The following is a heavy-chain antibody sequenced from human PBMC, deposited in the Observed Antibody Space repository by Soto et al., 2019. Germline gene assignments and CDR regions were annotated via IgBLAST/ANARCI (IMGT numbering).Heavy chain of an antibody. D-gene: IGHD3-10*01. V-gene: IGHV3-21*04. J-gene: IGHJ4*02. CDR3: AKAREVTLVRISLAQ. CDR2: ISSSSSYI. Sequence: GGSLRLSCAASGFTFSSYSMNWVRQAPGKGLEWVSSISSSSSYIYYADSVKGRFTISRDNAKNSLYLQMNSLRAEDTAIYYCAKAREVTLVRISLAQWGQGTLVTV. CDR1: GFTFSSYS.